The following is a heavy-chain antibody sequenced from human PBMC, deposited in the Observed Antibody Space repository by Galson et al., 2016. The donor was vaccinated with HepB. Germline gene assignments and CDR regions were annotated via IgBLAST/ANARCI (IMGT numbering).Heavy chain of an antibody. Sequence: SETLSLTCAVYVGSFSGYYLTWIRQPPGKGLEWIWEVHPSGSTYYNTSLQSRVTISVDTSRNQFSLKLTSVTAADTAVYYCARGTDRAKVGDYWGQGTLVTVSS. D-gene: IGHD2-2*01. J-gene: IGHJ4*02. V-gene: IGHV4-34*01. CDR3: ARGTDRAKVGDY. CDR2: VHPSGST. CDR1: VGSFSGYY.